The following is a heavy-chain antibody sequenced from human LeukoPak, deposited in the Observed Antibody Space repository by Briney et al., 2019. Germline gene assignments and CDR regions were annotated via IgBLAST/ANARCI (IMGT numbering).Heavy chain of an antibody. D-gene: IGHD3-10*01. CDR2: IKQDGTEK. CDR1: GFTFSNYW. CDR3: ARDLCLITMDRAGLRWFDP. Sequence: GGPLRLSCAASGFTFSNYWMSWLRQTPGKGLGWVANIKQDGTEKLYMDSVKGRFTISRDNAKNSLYLQMNRLRAEDKAVYYCARDLCLITMDRAGLRWFDPRGQGT. V-gene: IGHV3-7*01. J-gene: IGHJ5*02.